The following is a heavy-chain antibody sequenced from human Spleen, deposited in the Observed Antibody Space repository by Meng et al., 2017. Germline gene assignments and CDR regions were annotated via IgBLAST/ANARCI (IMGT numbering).Heavy chain of an antibody. CDR2: TYYRSTCNY. Sequence: SETLSLTWAISGASVSSKSAAWNWIRQSPSRGLQWLARTYYRSTCNYDYAVSVKGRITINPDTSRNQFSLQMNSVTPEDTAVYYCARERYDSYGYPYYFDEWGQGTLVTVSS. V-gene: IGHV6-1*01. D-gene: IGHD3-22*01. J-gene: IGHJ4*02. CDR3: ARERYDSYGYPYYFDE. CDR1: GASVSSKSAA.